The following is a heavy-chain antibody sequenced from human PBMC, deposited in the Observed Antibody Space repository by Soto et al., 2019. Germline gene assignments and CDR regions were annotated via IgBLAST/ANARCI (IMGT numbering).Heavy chain of an antibody. V-gene: IGHV4-61*01. CDR1: GGSVSSGSYY. Sequence: PSETLSLTCTVSGGSVSSGSYYWSWIRQPPGKGLEWIGYIYYSGSTNYNPSPKSRVTISVDTSKNQFSLKLSSVTAADTAVYYCARLSFTSAHFIGRWAYFDYWGQGTLVTVSS. D-gene: IGHD3-10*01. CDR3: ARLSFTSAHFIGRWAYFDY. CDR2: IYYSGST. J-gene: IGHJ4*02.